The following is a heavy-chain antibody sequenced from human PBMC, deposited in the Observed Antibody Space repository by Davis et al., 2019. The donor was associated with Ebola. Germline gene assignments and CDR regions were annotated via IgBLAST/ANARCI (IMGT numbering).Heavy chain of an antibody. J-gene: IGHJ4*02. CDR1: GFTFSSYG. Sequence: SLKISCAASGFTFSSYGMHWVRQAPGKGLEWVAVIWYDGSNKYYADSVKGRFTISRDNSKNTLYLQMNSLRAEDTAVYYCAREGDYGGFDYWGQGTLVTVSS. CDR3: AREGDYGGFDY. V-gene: IGHV3-33*01. CDR2: IWYDGSNK. D-gene: IGHD4-23*01.